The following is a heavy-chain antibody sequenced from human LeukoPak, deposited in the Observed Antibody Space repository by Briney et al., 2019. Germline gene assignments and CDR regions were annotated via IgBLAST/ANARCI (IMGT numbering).Heavy chain of an antibody. D-gene: IGHD2-2*02. CDR3: ARGVGVVPAAIPVLTNWFDP. CDR1: GGSISSYY. V-gene: IGHV4-4*07. Sequence: SETLSLTCTVSGGSISSYYWSWIRQPAGKGLEWIGRIYTSGSTNYNPSLKSRVTMSIDTSKNQFSLKLSSVTAADTAVYYCARGVGVVPAAIPVLTNWFDPWGQGTLVTVSS. J-gene: IGHJ5*02. CDR2: IYTSGST.